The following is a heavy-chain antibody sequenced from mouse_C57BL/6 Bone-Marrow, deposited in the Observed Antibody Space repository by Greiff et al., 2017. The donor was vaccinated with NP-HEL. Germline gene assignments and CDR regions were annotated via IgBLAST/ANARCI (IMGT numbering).Heavy chain of an antibody. V-gene: IGHV1-53*01. J-gene: IGHJ4*01. CDR3: ACLIIYDGYLYAMDY. CDR2: INPSNGGT. D-gene: IGHD2-3*01. CDR1: GYTFTSYW. Sequence: QVQLQQPGTELVKPGASVKLSCKASGYTFTSYWMHWVKQRPGQGLEWIGNINPSNGGTNYNEKFKSKATLTVDKSSSTAYMQLSSLTSEDSAVYYCACLIIYDGYLYAMDYWGQGTSVTVSS.